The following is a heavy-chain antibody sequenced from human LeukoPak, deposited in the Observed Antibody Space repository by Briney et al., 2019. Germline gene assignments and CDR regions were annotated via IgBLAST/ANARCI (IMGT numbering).Heavy chain of an antibody. CDR3: AHAGYSSGWWSGDAFDI. J-gene: IGHJ3*02. D-gene: IGHD6-19*01. Sequence: SETLSLTCTVSGGSISSYYWSWIRQPPGKGLEWIGEINHSGSTNYNPSPKSRVTISVDTSKNQFSLKLSSVTAADTAVYYCAHAGYSSGWWSGDAFDIWGQGTMVTVSS. V-gene: IGHV4-34*01. CDR1: GGSISSYY. CDR2: INHSGST.